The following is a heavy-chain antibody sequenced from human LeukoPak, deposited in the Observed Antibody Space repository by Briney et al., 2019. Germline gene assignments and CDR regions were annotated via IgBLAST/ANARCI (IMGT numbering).Heavy chain of an antibody. D-gene: IGHD4-17*01. CDR2: ISGGDNTI. CDR3: AREGYNDYGTRYFDY. Sequence: GRSLRLSCAASGFTFSAYSMNWVRQAPGKGLEWVSYISGGDNTIYYADSVKGRFTISRDNANGLLYLQMSSLGDEDTAIYYFAREGYNDYGTRYFDYWGQGTLVTVSS. J-gene: IGHJ4*02. CDR1: GFTFSAYS. V-gene: IGHV3-48*02.